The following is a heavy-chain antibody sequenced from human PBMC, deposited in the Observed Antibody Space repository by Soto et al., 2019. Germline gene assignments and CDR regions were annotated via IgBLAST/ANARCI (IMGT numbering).Heavy chain of an antibody. CDR2: IYNGGGT. Sequence: EVQLVETGGGLIQPGGSLRLFCAASGFTVSGNYMSWVRQAPGKGLEWVSVIYNGGGTYYADSVKGRFTISRDNSMNTLYLQMNSLRAEDTAVYYCASTRGSSYDYWGQGTLVTVSS. CDR3: ASTRGSSYDY. CDR1: GFTVSGNY. J-gene: IGHJ4*02. D-gene: IGHD6-6*01. V-gene: IGHV3-53*02.